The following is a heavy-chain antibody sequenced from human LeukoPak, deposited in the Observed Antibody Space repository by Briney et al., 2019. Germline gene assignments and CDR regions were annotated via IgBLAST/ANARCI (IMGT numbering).Heavy chain of an antibody. V-gene: IGHV3-21*01. CDR1: GFTFSSYS. Sequence: GGSLRLSCAASGFTFSSYSMNWVRQAPGKGLEWVSSISSSSSYIYHADSVKGRFTISRDNAKNSLYLQMNSLRAEDTAVYYCARDPHYDYWGQGTLVTVSS. CDR2: ISSSSSYI. CDR3: ARDPHYDY. D-gene: IGHD3-10*01. J-gene: IGHJ4*02.